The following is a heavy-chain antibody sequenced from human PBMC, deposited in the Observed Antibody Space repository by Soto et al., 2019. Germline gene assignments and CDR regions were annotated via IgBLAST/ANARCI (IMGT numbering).Heavy chain of an antibody. Sequence: EVQLGESGGGLVKPGGSLRLSCAASGCTFSSYSMNWVRQAPGKGLEWVSSISSSSSYIYYADSVKGRFTISRDNAKNSLYLQMNSLRAEDTAVYYCARDVYSSSRYFDYWGQGTLVTVSS. V-gene: IGHV3-21*01. CDR1: GCTFSSYS. CDR2: ISSSSSYI. CDR3: ARDVYSSSRYFDY. D-gene: IGHD6-6*01. J-gene: IGHJ4*02.